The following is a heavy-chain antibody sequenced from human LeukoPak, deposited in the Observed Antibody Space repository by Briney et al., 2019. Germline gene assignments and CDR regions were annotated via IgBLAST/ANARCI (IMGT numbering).Heavy chain of an antibody. CDR1: GFTFSSYE. CDR3: ARRYDSSGYGDY. V-gene: IGHV3-48*03. D-gene: IGHD3-22*01. J-gene: IGHJ4*02. Sequence: TGGSLRLSCAASGFTFSSYEMNWVRQAPGKGLEWISYISSSGSTIKYADSVKGRFAISRDNAKNSLYLQMNSLRAEDTAVYYCARRYDSSGYGDYWGQGTLVTVSS. CDR2: ISSSGSTI.